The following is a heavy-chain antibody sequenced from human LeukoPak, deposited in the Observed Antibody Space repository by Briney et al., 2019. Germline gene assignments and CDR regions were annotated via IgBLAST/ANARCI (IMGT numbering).Heavy chain of an antibody. J-gene: IGHJ6*02. CDR2: ISSSSSYI. D-gene: IGHD3-3*01. CDR3: ARDVVGFDFWSGYRNYYYGMDV. Sequence: GGSLRLSCAASGFTFSSYSMNWVRQAPGKGLEWVSSISSSSSYIYYADSVKGRFTISRDNAKNSLCLQMNSLRAEDTAVYYCARDVVGFDFWSGYRNYYYGMDVWGQGTTVTVSS. V-gene: IGHV3-21*01. CDR1: GFTFSSYS.